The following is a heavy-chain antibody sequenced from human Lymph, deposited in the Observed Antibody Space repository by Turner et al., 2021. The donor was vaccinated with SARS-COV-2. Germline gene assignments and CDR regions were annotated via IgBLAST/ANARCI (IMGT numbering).Heavy chain of an antibody. J-gene: IGHJ4*02. Sequence: QVQLQEPGPGLVKPSQTLSLTCTVSGGSISSGDYYWSWIRQPPGKGLEWIGYIYYSGSTYYNPSLKSRVTISVDTSKNQFSLKLSSVTAADTAVYYCARVVVLRRAYFDYWGQGTLVTVSS. V-gene: IGHV4-30-4*01. CDR3: ARVVVLRRAYFDY. D-gene: IGHD2-8*01. CDR2: IYYSGST. CDR1: GGSISSGDYY.